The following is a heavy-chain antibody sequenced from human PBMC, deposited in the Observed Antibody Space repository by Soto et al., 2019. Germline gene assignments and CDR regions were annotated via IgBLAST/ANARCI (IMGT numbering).Heavy chain of an antibody. Sequence: QVQLVQSGAEVKKPGASVKVSCKASGYTFTRSGISWVRQAPGQGLEWMGWIGTYNGDTNYAQTFQGRVTMTTDRSTSTVYMELRSLRSDDTAVYYCAREGVAPYYYYGMDVWGQGTPVTVSS. V-gene: IGHV1-18*01. CDR1: GYTFTRSG. CDR3: AREGVAPYYYYGMDV. D-gene: IGHD5-12*01. CDR2: IGTYNGDT. J-gene: IGHJ6*02.